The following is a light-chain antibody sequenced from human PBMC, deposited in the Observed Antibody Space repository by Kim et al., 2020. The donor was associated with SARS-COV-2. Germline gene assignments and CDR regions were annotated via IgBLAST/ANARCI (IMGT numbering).Light chain of an antibody. CDR3: QAWDSSTAV. CDR1: KLGDRY. CDR2: QDT. V-gene: IGLV3-1*01. J-gene: IGLJ1*01. Sequence: SVSPRQTASITCSGDKLGDRYAFWYQQKPGQSPVLVIYQDTKRPSGIPERFSGSNSGNTATLTISGTQAMDEADYYCQAWDSSTAVFGTGTKVTVL.